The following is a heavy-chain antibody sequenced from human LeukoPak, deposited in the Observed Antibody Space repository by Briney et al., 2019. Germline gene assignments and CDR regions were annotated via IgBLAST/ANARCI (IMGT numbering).Heavy chain of an antibody. D-gene: IGHD6-19*01. J-gene: IGHJ4*02. CDR1: GFTFNSYT. CDR3: TTLWLRSPGDY. CDR2: VKSKTDGGTT. Sequence: GGSLRLSCAASGFTFNSYTMNWVRQAPGKGLEWVGRVKSKTDGGTTDYAAPVKGRFTVSRDDSKNTLYLQMSSLKTEDTAVYYCTTLWLRSPGDYWGQGTLVTVSS. V-gene: IGHV3-15*01.